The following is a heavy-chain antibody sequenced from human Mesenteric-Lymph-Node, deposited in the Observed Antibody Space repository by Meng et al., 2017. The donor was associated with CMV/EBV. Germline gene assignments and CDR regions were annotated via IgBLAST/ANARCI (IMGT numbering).Heavy chain of an antibody. CDR2: IRYDGSNK. Sequence: GESLKISCAASGFTFSSYGMHWVRQAPGKGLEWVAFIRYDGSNKYYGDSVKGRFTISRDNSKNTLYLQMNSLRAEDTAVYYCAKVGYYGSVYWGQGTLVTVSS. D-gene: IGHD3-10*01. V-gene: IGHV3-30*02. CDR1: GFTFSSYG. CDR3: AKVGYYGSVY. J-gene: IGHJ4*02.